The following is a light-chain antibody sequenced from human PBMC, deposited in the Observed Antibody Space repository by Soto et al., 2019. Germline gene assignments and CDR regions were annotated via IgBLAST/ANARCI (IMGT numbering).Light chain of an antibody. CDR3: QSYDSSLSGWV. CDR2: GNS. CDR1: SSNIGAGYD. V-gene: IGLV1-40*01. J-gene: IGLJ3*02. Sequence: QAVVTQPPSVSGAPGQRVTISCTGSSSNIGAGYDVHWYQQLPGTAPKLLISGNSNRPSGVPDRFSGSKSGTSASLAITGLQAEDEADYYCQSYDSSLSGWVFGGGTKL.